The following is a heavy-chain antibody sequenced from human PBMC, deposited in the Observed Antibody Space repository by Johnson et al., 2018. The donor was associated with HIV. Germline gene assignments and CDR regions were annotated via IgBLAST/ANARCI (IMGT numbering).Heavy chain of an antibody. CDR2: IWYDGSNK. D-gene: IGHD1-26*01. V-gene: IGHV3-33*06. Sequence: QVQLVESGGGVVQPGRSLRLSCAASGFTFSSYGMHWVRQAPGKGLEWVAVIWYDGSNKYYADSVKGRFTSSRDNSKNTLYLQMNSLRAEDTAVYYCAKGRWEATTYDDAFDIWGQGTMVTVSS. CDR1: GFTFSSYG. J-gene: IGHJ3*02. CDR3: AKGRWEATTYDDAFDI.